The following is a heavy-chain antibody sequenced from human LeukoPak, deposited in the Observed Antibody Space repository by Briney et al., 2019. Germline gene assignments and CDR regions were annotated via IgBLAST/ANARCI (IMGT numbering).Heavy chain of an antibody. D-gene: IGHD6-19*01. CDR2: IIPIFGTA. Sequence: SVKVSCKASGGTFSSYAISWVRQAPGQGLEWMGGIIPIFGTANYAQKFQGRVTITADESTSTAYMQLNSLRAEDTAVYYCAKTDVAVAGPYYYYMDVWGKGTTVTVSS. V-gene: IGHV1-69*13. J-gene: IGHJ6*03. CDR1: GGTFSSYA. CDR3: AKTDVAVAGPYYYYMDV.